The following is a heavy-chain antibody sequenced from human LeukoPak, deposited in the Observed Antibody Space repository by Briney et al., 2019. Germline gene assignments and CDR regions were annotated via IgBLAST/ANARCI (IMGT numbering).Heavy chain of an antibody. J-gene: IGHJ4*02. D-gene: IGHD2-15*01. CDR1: GGSVSSDSYY. Sequence: SETLSLTCNVSGGSVSSDSYYWNWIRQPPGKGLEWIAYIYYTGTTNYNPSLKSRVTISVDTSKNQFSLNLRSVTAADTAVYFCARGYCGGGSCYYFDYWGQGTLVTVFS. CDR3: ARGYCGGGSCYYFDY. CDR2: IYYTGTT. V-gene: IGHV4-61*01.